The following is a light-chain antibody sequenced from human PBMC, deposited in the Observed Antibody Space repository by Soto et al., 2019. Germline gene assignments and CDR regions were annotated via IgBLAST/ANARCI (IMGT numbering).Light chain of an antibody. CDR2: GAS. CDR3: QQYGTLPHC. Sequence: DIVLTQSPDTLSLSPGERATLSCRASQSVSSNYLAWYQQRPGQAPRLLIHGASSTASGVPDRFSGSGSGTDFTLTITRLEPEDSAVYHCQQYGTLPHCFGQGTKREIK. V-gene: IGKV3-20*01. CDR1: QSVSSNY. J-gene: IGKJ2*03.